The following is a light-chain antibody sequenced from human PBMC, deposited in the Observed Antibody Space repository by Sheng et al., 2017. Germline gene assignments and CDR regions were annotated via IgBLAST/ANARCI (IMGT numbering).Light chain of an antibody. Sequence: EIVVTQSPGTLSLSPGERATLSCRASQSVSSSYLAWYQQKPGQAPRLLIYGASSRATGIPDRFSGSGSGTDFTLTISRLEPEDFAVYYCQQYGNTPWTFGQGTEGRKSN. V-gene: IGKV3-20*01. J-gene: IGKJ1*01. CDR3: QQYGNTPWT. CDR1: QSVSSSY. CDR2: GAS.